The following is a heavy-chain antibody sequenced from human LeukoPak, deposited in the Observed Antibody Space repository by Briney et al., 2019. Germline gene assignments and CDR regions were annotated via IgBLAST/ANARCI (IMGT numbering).Heavy chain of an antibody. J-gene: IGHJ4*02. CDR3: AKDRHVGSHNY. CDR1: GFTFSSYA. D-gene: IGHD1-26*01. Sequence: PGGSLRLSCAASGFTFSSYAMTWVRQAPGKGLEWVSVSGSGGSTYYADSVKGRFTISRDNSKNTVHLQMNSLRAEDTAVYYCAKDRHVGSHNYWGQGTQVTVSS. CDR2: SGSGGST. V-gene: IGHV3-23*01.